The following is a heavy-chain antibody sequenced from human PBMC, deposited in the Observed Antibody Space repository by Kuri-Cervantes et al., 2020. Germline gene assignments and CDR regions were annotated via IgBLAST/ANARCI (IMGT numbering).Heavy chain of an antibody. J-gene: IGHJ5*02. V-gene: IGHV4-39*01. D-gene: IGHD2-2*01. CDR3: ARQGYGSTTPEFDP. CDR2: IYNTGGT. Sequence: SETLSLTCSVSGGSMTSASAYWGWIRQPPGKGLEWIGVIYNTGGTHYNSSLESRVTLSIDTSKNQFSLSLRTMTATDTAVYYCARQGYGSTTPEFDPWGQGTLVTVSS. CDR1: GGSMTSASAY.